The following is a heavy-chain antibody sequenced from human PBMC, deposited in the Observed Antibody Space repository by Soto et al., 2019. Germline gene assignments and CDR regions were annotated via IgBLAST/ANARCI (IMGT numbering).Heavy chain of an antibody. V-gene: IGHV1-69*01. J-gene: IGHJ4*02. Sequence: QVQLVQSGAEVKKPGSSVKVSCKASGGTFSRYTITWVRLAPGQGLEWMGGITPMFGTPNYAQKFQGRVTITSDESTSTAYMELSSLRSEDTAMYYCARDGTLYDSSAYYYLYWGQGTLVTLSS. CDR1: GGTFSRYT. CDR2: ITPMFGTP. CDR3: ARDGTLYDSSAYYYLY. D-gene: IGHD3-22*01.